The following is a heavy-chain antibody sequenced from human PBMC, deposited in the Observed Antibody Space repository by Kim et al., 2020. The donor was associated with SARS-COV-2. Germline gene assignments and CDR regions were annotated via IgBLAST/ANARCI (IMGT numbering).Heavy chain of an antibody. CDR2: IYYSGST. J-gene: IGHJ3*02. D-gene: IGHD1-26*01. CDR1: GGSISSYY. V-gene: IGHV4-59*13. Sequence: SETLSLTCTVSGGSISSYYWSWIRQPPGKGLEWIGYIYYSGSTNYNPSLKSRVTISVDTSKNQFSLKLSSVTAADTAVYYCARYEYSGSYGAFDIWGQGTMVTVSS. CDR3: ARYEYSGSYGAFDI.